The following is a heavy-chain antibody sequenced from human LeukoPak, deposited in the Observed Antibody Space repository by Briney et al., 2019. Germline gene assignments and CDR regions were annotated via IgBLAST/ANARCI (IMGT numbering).Heavy chain of an antibody. CDR3: ARVRGRGDYDFWSGYYDPYYYYGIDV. D-gene: IGHD3-3*01. CDR1: GDSVSSNSAA. J-gene: IGHJ6*02. V-gene: IGHV6-1*01. Sequence: SQTLSLTCAISGDSVSSNSAAWNWIRQSPSRGLEWLGRTYYRSKWYNDYAVSVKSRITINPDTSKNQFSLQLNSVTPEDTAVYYCARVRGRGDYDFWSGYYDPYYYYGIDVWGQGTTVTVSS. CDR2: TYYRSKWYN.